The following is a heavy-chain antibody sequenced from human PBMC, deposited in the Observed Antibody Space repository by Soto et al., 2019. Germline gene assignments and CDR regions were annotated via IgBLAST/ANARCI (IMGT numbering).Heavy chain of an antibody. CDR2: IGGSGGST. Sequence: GSLRLSCAASGFTFSSYAMSWVRQAPGKGLEWVSAIGGSGGSTYYADSVKGRFTISRDNAKNSLYLQMNSLRAEDTAVYYCARQAYYDFWSGYYLGEGWFDPWGQGTLVTVSS. D-gene: IGHD3-3*01. J-gene: IGHJ5*02. CDR1: GFTFSSYA. CDR3: ARQAYYDFWSGYYLGEGWFDP. V-gene: IGHV3-23*01.